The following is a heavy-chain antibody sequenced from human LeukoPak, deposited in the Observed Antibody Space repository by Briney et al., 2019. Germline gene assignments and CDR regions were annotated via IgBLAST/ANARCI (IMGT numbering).Heavy chain of an antibody. J-gene: IGHJ6*02. CDR2: IYYSGST. D-gene: IGHD3-16*01. CDR1: GGSISSSSYY. Sequence: SETLSLTCTVSGGSISSSSYYWGWIRQPPGKGLEWIGSIYYSGSTYYNPSLKSRVTISVDTSKNQFSLKLSSVTAADTAVYYCARSLGGFPPDVWGQGTTVTVSS. V-gene: IGHV4-39*07. CDR3: ARSLGGFPPDV.